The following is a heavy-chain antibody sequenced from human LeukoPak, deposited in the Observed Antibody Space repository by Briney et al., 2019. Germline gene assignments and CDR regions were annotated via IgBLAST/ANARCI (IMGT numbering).Heavy chain of an antibody. D-gene: IGHD6-19*01. Sequence: SETLSLTCAVYGGSFSGYYWSWIRQPPGKGLEWIGEINHSGSTNYNPSLKSRVTISVDTFKNQFSLKLSSVTAADTAVYYCARLDSSGWSRVDYWGQGTLVTVSS. J-gene: IGHJ4*02. CDR2: INHSGST. V-gene: IGHV4-34*01. CDR3: ARLDSSGWSRVDY. CDR1: GGSFSGYY.